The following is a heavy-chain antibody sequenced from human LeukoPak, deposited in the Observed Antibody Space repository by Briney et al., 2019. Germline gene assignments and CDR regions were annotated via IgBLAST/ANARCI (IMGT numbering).Heavy chain of an antibody. V-gene: IGHV4-39*01. CDR1: GDSISSSSYY. CDR2: IFYSGIT. J-gene: IGHJ4*02. Sequence: SETLSLTCTVSGDSISSSSYYWGWIRQPPGKGMEWIGSIFYSGITYHNPSLKSRVTISVDTSKNQFSLKLSSVTAADTAVYYCARTRYYYGSRSYGAPYYFDYWGQGTLVTVSS. CDR3: ARTRYYYGSRSYGAPYYFDY. D-gene: IGHD3-10*01.